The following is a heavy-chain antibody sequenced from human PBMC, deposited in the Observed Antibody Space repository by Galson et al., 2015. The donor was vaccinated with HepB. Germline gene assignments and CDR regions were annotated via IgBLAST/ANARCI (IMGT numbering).Heavy chain of an antibody. CDR1: GFTVSSNY. J-gene: IGHJ2*01. V-gene: IGHV3-66*01. Sequence: SLRLSCAASGFTVSSNYMSWVRQAPGKGLEWVSVIYSGGSTYYADSVKGRFTISRDNSKNTLYLQMNSLRAEDTAVYYCARDYYDSSGYHWYFDLWGRGTLVTVSS. D-gene: IGHD3-22*01. CDR2: IYSGGST. CDR3: ARDYYDSSGYHWYFDL.